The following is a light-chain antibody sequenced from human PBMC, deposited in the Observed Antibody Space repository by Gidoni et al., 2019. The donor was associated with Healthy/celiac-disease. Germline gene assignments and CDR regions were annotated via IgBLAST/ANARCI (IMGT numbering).Light chain of an antibody. CDR2: DTS. V-gene: IGKV3-20*01. Sequence: PGERATIFCRATQPVSGHFLAWYQQKPGQPPSLLIYDTSGRATGVPDRFSGSGSGTDFSLLISRLQSEDSALYYCQQYGASPLTFGGGTRVEI. CDR1: QPVSGHF. J-gene: IGKJ4*01. CDR3: QQYGASPLT.